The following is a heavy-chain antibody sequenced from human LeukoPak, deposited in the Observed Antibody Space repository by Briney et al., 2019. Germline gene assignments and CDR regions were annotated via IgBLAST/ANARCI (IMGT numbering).Heavy chain of an antibody. CDR2: INPNSGGI. CDR3: ARDLVVAAAGSY. Sequence: ASVKVCCKASGYTFTGCYMHWVRQAPGQGLAWMGWINPNSGGINYAQKFQGRVTMTRDTSISTAYMELSRLRSDDTAVYYCARDLVVAAAGSYWGQGTLVSVSS. V-gene: IGHV1-2*02. J-gene: IGHJ4*02. D-gene: IGHD6-13*01. CDR1: GYTFTGCY.